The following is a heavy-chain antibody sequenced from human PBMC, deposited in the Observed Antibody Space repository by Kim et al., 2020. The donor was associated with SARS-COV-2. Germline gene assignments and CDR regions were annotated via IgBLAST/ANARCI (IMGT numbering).Heavy chain of an antibody. CDR1: GGSISSSNW. CDR2: IYHSGST. Sequence: SETLSLTCAVSGGSISSSNWWSWVRQHPGKGLEWIGEIYHSGSTNYNQSLKSRVTISVDKSKNQFSLKLRSVTAADTAVYYCESTWFGELVTPNLFDPCGQGTLVTVSS. V-gene: IGHV4-4*02. D-gene: IGHD3-10*01. CDR3: ESTWFGELVTPNLFDP. J-gene: IGHJ5*02.